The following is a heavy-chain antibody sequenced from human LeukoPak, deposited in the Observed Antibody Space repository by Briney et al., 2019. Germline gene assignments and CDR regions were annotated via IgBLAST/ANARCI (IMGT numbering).Heavy chain of an antibody. CDR3: ARDLRDILTGVLLR. J-gene: IGHJ4*02. Sequence: GASVKVSCKASGYTFTSYDINWLRQAPGQGLEWMGIINPSGGSTSYAQKFQGRVTMTRDTSTSTVYMELSSLRSEDTAVYYCARDLRDILTGVLLRWGQGTLVTVSS. CDR1: GYTFTSYD. D-gene: IGHD3-9*01. V-gene: IGHV1-46*01. CDR2: INPSGGST.